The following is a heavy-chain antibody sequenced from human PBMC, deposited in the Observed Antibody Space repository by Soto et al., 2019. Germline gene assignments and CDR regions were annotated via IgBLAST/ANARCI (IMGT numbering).Heavy chain of an antibody. V-gene: IGHV1-3*01. CDR2: INAGNGNT. J-gene: IGHJ6*02. CDR3: ARDSMVRGVLRAMDV. Sequence: QVQLVQSGAEVKKPGASVKVSCKASGYTFTTYAMHWVRQAPGQRLEWMGWINAGNGNTKYSQKLQGRVTITRDTSASTAYMELSSLRSEDTAVYYCARDSMVRGVLRAMDVWGQGTTVTVSS. D-gene: IGHD3-10*01. CDR1: GYTFTTYA.